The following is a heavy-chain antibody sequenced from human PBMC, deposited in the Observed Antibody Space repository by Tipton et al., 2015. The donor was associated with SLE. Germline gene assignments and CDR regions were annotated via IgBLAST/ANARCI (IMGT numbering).Heavy chain of an antibody. D-gene: IGHD3-10*01. CDR3: ARNYGSGKRDAFDI. J-gene: IGHJ3*02. Sequence: TLSLTCAVPGGSISSGGYSWSCFRQPPGKGLEWIGYIYHSVSTYYNPSLKSRVTISVDRSKNQFSLKLSSVTAADTAVYYCARNYGSGKRDAFDIWGQGTMVTVSA. V-gene: IGHV4-30-2*01. CDR1: GGSISSGGYS. CDR2: IYHSVST.